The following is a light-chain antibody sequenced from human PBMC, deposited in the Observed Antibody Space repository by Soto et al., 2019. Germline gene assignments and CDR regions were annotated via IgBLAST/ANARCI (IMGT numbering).Light chain of an antibody. CDR2: DAS. V-gene: IGKV3-11*01. J-gene: IGKJ2*01. CDR3: HQRSNWPLYT. CDR1: QSVSNY. Sequence: EIVLTQSPATLSLSPGERATLSCRASQSVSNYVAWYQQKPGQAPRLLIHDASNRASGIPARFSGSGSGTDFTLTISSLEPEDFVVYYCHQRSNWPLYTFGQGTKLEIK.